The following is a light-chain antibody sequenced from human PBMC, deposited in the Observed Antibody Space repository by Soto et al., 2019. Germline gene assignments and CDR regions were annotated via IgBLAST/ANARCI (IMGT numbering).Light chain of an antibody. CDR1: SSDIGGYNS. CDR2: AVN. CDR3: SSSTGSNIFVI. J-gene: IGLJ2*01. V-gene: IGLV2-8*01. Sequence: QSALTQPPSASGSPGQSVTISCTGTSSDIGGYNSVSWYQQHPGKVPKLIIYAVNKRPSGVPDRFSGSKSGNTASLTVSGLQAEDEADYYCSSSTGSNIFVIFGGGTKLTVL.